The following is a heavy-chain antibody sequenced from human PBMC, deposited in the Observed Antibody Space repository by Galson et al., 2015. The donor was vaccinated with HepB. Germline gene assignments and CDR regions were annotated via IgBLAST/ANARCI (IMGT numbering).Heavy chain of an antibody. CDR3: TTPLTVAGIINAFDI. CDR2: IKSKTDGGTT. CDR1: GFTFSNAW. V-gene: IGHV3-15*01. Sequence: SLRLSCAASGFTFSNAWMSWVRQAPGKGLEWVGRIKSKTDGGTTDYAAPVKGRFTISRDDSKNTLYLQMNSLKTEDTAVYYCTTPLTVAGIINAFDIWGQGTMVTVSS. D-gene: IGHD6-19*01. J-gene: IGHJ3*02.